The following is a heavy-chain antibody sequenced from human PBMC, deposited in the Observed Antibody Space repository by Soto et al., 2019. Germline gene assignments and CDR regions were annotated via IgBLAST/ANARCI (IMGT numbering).Heavy chain of an antibody. CDR2: IYYSAST. J-gene: IGHJ6*02. CDR1: GGSISSYY. D-gene: IGHD6-6*01. V-gene: IGHV4-59*01. CDR3: ERDRIAARPSDYYYYEGMDV. Sequence: SETLPLTCFVSGGSISSYYWSWIRQPPGKGLEWIGYIYYSASTNYNPSLKSRVTISVDTSKNQFSLKLSYVTAADTAVYYCERDRIAARPSDYYYYEGMDVRGQGTMVTVSS.